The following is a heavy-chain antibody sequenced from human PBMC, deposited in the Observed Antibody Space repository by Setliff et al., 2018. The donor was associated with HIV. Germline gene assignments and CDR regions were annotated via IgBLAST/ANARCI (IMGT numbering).Heavy chain of an antibody. V-gene: IGHV1-69-2*01. J-gene: IGHJ4*02. D-gene: IGHD3-10*02. CDR2: VDPEDGYT. CDR3: ATGVYVTDF. CDR1: GYTFTASY. Sequence: GASVKVSCKTSGYTFTASYLHWVRQAPGKGLEWMGRVDPEDGYTIYAENFQGRVTITADTSTDTAYMKLSSPRSEDSAVYYCATGVYVTDFWGQGTLVTVSS.